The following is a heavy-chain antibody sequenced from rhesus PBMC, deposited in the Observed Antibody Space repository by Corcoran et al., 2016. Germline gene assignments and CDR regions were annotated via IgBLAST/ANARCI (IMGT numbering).Heavy chain of an antibody. Sequence: QVQLQESGPGLVKPSETLSLTCAVSGDSISSGYYFCSWIRQPPGKGLEWIGYITYNGSTSYNPSLKSRVTIARETSNNQFSLKLSSVTAADTAVYSCARDWGYWGQGVLVTVSS. J-gene: IGHJ4*01. CDR3: ARDWGY. CDR1: GDSISSGYYF. CDR2: ITYNGST. D-gene: IGHD3-34*01. V-gene: IGHV4-122*02.